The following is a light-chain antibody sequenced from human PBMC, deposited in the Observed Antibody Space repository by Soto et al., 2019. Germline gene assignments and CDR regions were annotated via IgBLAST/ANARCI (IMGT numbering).Light chain of an antibody. CDR1: QDIRKD. CDR2: GAS. J-gene: IGKJ5*01. CDR3: QQPKNWQVT. V-gene: IGKV1-6*01. Sequence: AIQITQSPASVSASVGDRVTITCRASQDIRKDLAWYQQKSGKAPQILIYGASTLQTGVASRFSGSGSATDFTLTISSLQPEDSAAYYCQQPKNWQVTFCQGTRLEIK.